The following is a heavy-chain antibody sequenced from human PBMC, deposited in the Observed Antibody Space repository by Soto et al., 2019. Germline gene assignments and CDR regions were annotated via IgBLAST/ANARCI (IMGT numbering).Heavy chain of an antibody. V-gene: IGHV1-18*01. CDR1: GYTFTSYG. CDR3: ARSGLLWFGELLYAFDI. J-gene: IGHJ3*02. CDR2: ISAYNGNT. D-gene: IGHD3-10*01. Sequence: ASVKVSCKASGYTFTSYGISWVRQAPGQGLEWMGWISAYNGNTNYAQKLQGRVTMTTDTSTSTAYMELRSLRSDDTAVYYCARSGLLWFGELLYAFDIWGQGTMVTVSS.